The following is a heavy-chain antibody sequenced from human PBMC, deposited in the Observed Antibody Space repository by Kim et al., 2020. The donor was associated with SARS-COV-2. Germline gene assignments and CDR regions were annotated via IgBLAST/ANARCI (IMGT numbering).Heavy chain of an antibody. D-gene: IGHD3-3*01. CDR3: ARDLRLGDFWSGYYGH. V-gene: IGHV3-48*03. Sequence: KGRFTIYRDNAKNSLYLQMNSLRAEDTAVYYCARDLRLGDFWSGYYGHWGQGTLVTVSS. J-gene: IGHJ4*02.